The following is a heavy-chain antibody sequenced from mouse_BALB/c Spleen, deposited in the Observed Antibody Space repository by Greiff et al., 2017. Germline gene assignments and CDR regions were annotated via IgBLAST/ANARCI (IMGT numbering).Heavy chain of an antibody. CDR3: ARSTGYYAMDY. J-gene: IGHJ4*01. Sequence: EVMLVESGAELVRPGALVKLSCKASGFNIKDYYMHWVKQRPEQGLEWIGWIDPENGNTIYDPKFQGKASITADTSSNTAYLQLSSLTSEDTAVYYCARSTGYYAMDYWGQGTSVTVSS. D-gene: IGHD4-1*02. V-gene: IGHV14-1*02. CDR1: GFNIKDYY. CDR2: IDPENGNT.